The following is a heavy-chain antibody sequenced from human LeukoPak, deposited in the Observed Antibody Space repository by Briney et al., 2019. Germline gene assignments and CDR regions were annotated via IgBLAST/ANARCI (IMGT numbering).Heavy chain of an antibody. Sequence: KTSETLSLTCTVSGGSISSGSYYWSWIRQPAGKGLEWIGRIYTSGSTNYNPSLKSRVTISVDTSKNQFSLKLSFVTAADTAVYYCARSARTKLRFLAPFLIWGQGTLVTVSS. CDR2: IYTSGST. D-gene: IGHD3-3*01. CDR3: ARSARTKLRFLAPFLI. J-gene: IGHJ4*02. CDR1: GGSISSGSYY. V-gene: IGHV4-61*02.